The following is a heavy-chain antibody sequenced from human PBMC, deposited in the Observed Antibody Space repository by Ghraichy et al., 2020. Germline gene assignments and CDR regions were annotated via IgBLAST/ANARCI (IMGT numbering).Heavy chain of an antibody. V-gene: IGHV3-74*01. D-gene: IGHD6-13*01. J-gene: IGHJ2*01. CDR2: INGDGSSR. Sequence: GALNISCAASGFTFSSYWMHWVRQAPGKGLVWVSRINGDGSSRSYADSVKGRFTISRDNAKKTLYLQMNSLRAEDTAVYYCSRVDVAAAGTYWYFDLWGRGTLVTVSS. CDR3: SRVDVAAAGTYWYFDL. CDR1: GFTFSSYW.